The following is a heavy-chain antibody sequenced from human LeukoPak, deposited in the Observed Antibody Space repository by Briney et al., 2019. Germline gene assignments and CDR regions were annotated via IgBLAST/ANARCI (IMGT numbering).Heavy chain of an antibody. CDR2: ISDTGGRT. J-gene: IGHJ5*02. D-gene: IGHD3-3*01. CDR1: GFSFTDSA. CDR3: AKGGQDFDFWRFDL. Sequence: GGSLRLSCAASGFSFTDSAVSWVRHSPGEGLRWVSSISDTGGRTYYADSVKSRFAITRDNSRNTVTLQMNSLTPGDTARYYCAKGGQDFDFWRFDLWGQGILVTVSS. V-gene: IGHV3-23*01.